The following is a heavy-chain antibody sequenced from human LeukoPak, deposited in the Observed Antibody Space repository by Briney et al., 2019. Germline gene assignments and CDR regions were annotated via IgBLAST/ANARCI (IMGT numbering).Heavy chain of an antibody. CDR2: ISGDGRSP. J-gene: IGHJ4*02. CDR1: GFTFSKNA. V-gene: IGHV3-23*01. CDR3: ARDPGAFPYFFDY. Sequence: GGSLRLSCAASGFTFSKNALSWVRQTPGKGLECVSAISGDGRSPYYADSVKGRFTISRDDSRNTVYLQMNSLRVEDSAVYYCARDPGAFPYFFDYWGQGTLVTVSS. D-gene: IGHD4/OR15-4a*01.